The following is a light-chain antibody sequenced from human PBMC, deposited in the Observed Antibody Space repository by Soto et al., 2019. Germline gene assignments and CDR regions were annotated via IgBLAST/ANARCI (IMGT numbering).Light chain of an antibody. V-gene: IGKV3-15*01. CDR1: QSVSTN. CDR3: QQYNDWPG. J-gene: IGKJ1*01. CDR2: SAS. Sequence: EIVMTQSPATLSVSPGDRVTLSCRASQSVSTNVAWHQQRPGQAPRLLIFSASTRATAIPARFSGSGSVTEFTLTINSLQSEDFAVYYCQQYNDWPGFGQGTKVEV.